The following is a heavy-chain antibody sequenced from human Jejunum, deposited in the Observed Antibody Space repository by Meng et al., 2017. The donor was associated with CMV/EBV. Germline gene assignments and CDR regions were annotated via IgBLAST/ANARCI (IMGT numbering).Heavy chain of an antibody. D-gene: IGHD6-13*01. Sequence: IVSGASISSYYWGWIRQPPGKGLEWIAYDSGSTNYNPSLGSRVTISLDTSKNQFSLKLRSVTAADTAVYYCARDPKSSSWYHFDSWGQGTLVTVSP. CDR3: ARDPKSSSWYHFDS. CDR2: DSGST. V-gene: IGHV4-59*01. CDR1: GASISSYY. J-gene: IGHJ4*02.